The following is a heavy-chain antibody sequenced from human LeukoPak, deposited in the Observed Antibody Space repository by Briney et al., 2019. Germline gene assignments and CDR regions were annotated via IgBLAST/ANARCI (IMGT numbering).Heavy chain of an antibody. J-gene: IGHJ3*02. CDR3: ARSLLGYGAFDI. V-gene: IGHV3-21*01. Sequence: GGSLRLSCAASGFTFSSYSMNWVRQAPGKGLEWVSSISSSSSYIYYADSVKGRFTTSRDNAKNSLYLQMNSLRAEDTAVYYCARSLLGYGAFDIWGQGTMVTVSS. D-gene: IGHD7-27*01. CDR2: ISSSSSYI. CDR1: GFTFSSYS.